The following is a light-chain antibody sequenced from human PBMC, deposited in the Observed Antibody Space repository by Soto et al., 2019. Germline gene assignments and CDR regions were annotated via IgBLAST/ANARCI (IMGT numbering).Light chain of an antibody. V-gene: IGKV3-20*01. Sequence: VLTQSPGTLSLSPGDTATLSCRASQPVTSYYVAWYQQKVGQAPRLLIYGASSRATGIPDRFSGSGSGTDFTLTISRLEPEDSAVYYCQQYGSSGTFGQGTKVDIK. CDR3: QQYGSSGT. CDR2: GAS. CDR1: QPVTSYY. J-gene: IGKJ1*01.